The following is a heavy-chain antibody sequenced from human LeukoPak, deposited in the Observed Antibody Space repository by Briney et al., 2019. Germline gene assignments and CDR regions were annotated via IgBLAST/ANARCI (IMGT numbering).Heavy chain of an antibody. V-gene: IGHV3-30*18. CDR1: GFTFSSYG. CDR2: ISYDGSNK. D-gene: IGHD3-16*02. J-gene: IGHJ4*02. CDR3: AKDPYDYVWGSYLRYFDY. Sequence: GGSLRLSCAASGFTFSSYGMHWVRQAPGKGLEWVAVISYDGSNKYYADSVKGRFTISRDNSKNTLYLQMNSLRAEDTAVYYCAKDPYDYVWGSYLRYFDYWGQGTLVTVSS.